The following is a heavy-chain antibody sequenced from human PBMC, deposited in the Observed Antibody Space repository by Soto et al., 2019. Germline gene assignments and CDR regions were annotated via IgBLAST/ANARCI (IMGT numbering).Heavy chain of an antibody. Sequence: SVKVSSKASGYTFTSYYMHWVRQAPGQGLEWMGIIKPSGGSTSYEQKFQGRVTMTRDTSTSTVYMELSRLRSEDTAVYYSTRDHEYYDDSRCYHIPRYWGQGTLVTVSS. CDR3: TRDHEYYDDSRCYHIPRY. J-gene: IGHJ4*02. D-gene: IGHD3-22*01. V-gene: IGHV1-46*01. CDR1: GYTFTSYY. CDR2: IKPSGGST.